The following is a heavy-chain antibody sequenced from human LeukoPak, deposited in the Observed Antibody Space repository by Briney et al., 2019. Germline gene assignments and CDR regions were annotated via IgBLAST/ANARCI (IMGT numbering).Heavy chain of an antibody. D-gene: IGHD3-10*01. V-gene: IGHV4-30-4*01. CDR3: ARDPGLLWFGELFSDYGMDV. CDR1: GGSISSGDYY. Sequence: SETVSLTCTGSGGSISSGDYYWSWIRQPPGKGLEWIGYIYYSGSTYYNPSLKSRVTISVDTSKNQFSLKLSSVTAADTAVYYCARDPGLLWFGELFSDYGMDVWGKGTTVTVSS. J-gene: IGHJ6*04. CDR2: IYYSGST.